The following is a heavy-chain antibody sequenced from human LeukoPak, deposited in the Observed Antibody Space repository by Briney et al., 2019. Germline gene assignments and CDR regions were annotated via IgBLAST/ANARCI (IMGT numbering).Heavy chain of an antibody. CDR2: IYNSGST. CDR1: GGTVSGFY. J-gene: IGHJ4*02. Sequence: PSETLSLTCTASGGTVSGFYLSWIRQPPGKGLEWIGDIYNSGSTNYGPSLKSRVTISADTSKNQLSLRMSSVTAADTAVYYCARTWIQLGYFGSWGGGALASASS. V-gene: IGHV4-59*02. D-gene: IGHD5-18*01. CDR3: ARTWIQLGYFGS.